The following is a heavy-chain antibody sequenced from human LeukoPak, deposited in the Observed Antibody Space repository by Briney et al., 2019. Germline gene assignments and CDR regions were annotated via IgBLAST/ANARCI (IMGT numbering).Heavy chain of an antibody. V-gene: IGHV4-34*01. Sequence: PSETLSLTCAVYGGSSSGYDWSWIRQPPGKGLEWIGEINHSGSTNYNPSLKSRVTISVDTSKNQFSLKLSSVTAADTAVYYCARRRWGAAAGTRGWFDPWGQGTLVTVSS. CDR2: INHSGST. CDR1: GGSSSGYD. D-gene: IGHD6-13*01. J-gene: IGHJ5*02. CDR3: ARRRWGAAAGTRGWFDP.